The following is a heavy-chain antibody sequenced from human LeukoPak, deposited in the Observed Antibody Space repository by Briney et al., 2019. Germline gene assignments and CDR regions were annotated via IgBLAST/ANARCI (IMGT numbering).Heavy chain of an antibody. Sequence: GGSLRLSCAASGFTFSSYSMSWVRQAPGKGLEWVSSISSSSSYIYYADSVKGRFTISRDNAKNSLYLQMNSLRAEDTAVYYCARMNSGWYVDYWGQGTLVTVSS. CDR1: GFTFSSYS. J-gene: IGHJ4*02. D-gene: IGHD5-12*01. CDR2: ISSSSSYI. V-gene: IGHV3-21*01. CDR3: ARMNSGWYVDY.